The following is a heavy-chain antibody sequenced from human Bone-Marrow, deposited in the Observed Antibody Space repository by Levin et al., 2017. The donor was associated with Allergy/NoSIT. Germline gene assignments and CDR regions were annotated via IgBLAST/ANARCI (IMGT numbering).Heavy chain of an antibody. D-gene: IGHD5-12*01. CDR1: GYTLTELS. CDR3: ATVSGSGYYYFDY. CDR2: FDPDDGET. Sequence: EASVKVSCKVSGYTLTELSMHWVRHAPGKGLEWMGGFDPDDGETLYALKFQGRVTMTEDTSTDTAYMELSGLNSEDTAVYYCATVSGSGYYYFDYWGQGTLVTVSS. V-gene: IGHV1-24*01. J-gene: IGHJ4*02.